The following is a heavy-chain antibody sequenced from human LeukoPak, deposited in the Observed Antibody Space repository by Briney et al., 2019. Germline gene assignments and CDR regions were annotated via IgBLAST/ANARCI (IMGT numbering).Heavy chain of an antibody. Sequence: SETLSLTCAVYGGSFSGYYCSWIRQPPGRGLEWIGEINHSGSTNYNPSLKSRVTISVDTSKNQFSLKLSSVTAADTAVYYCARGRTYYDFWSGYYSSVILDYWGQGTLVTVSS. V-gene: IGHV4-34*01. CDR3: ARGRTYYDFWSGYYSSVILDY. CDR2: INHSGST. J-gene: IGHJ4*02. CDR1: GGSFSGYY. D-gene: IGHD3-3*01.